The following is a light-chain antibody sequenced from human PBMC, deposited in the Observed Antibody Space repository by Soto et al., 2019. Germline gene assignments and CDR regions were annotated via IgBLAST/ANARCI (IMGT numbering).Light chain of an antibody. CDR1: NIGSKS. V-gene: IGLV3-21*04. CDR3: QVWDSSSDHVV. CDR2: YDS. Sequence: SYELTQPPSVSVAPGKTARITCGGNNIGSKSVHWYQQKPGQAPVLVIYYDSDRPSGIPERFSGSNSRNTATLTISRVEAGDEADDYCQVWDSSSDHVVFGGGTQLTVL. J-gene: IGLJ2*01.